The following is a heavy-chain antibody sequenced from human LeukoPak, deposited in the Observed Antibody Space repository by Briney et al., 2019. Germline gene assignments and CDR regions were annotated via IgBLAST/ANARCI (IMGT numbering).Heavy chain of an antibody. CDR2: ISGSGDST. CDR1: GFTFSSYA. V-gene: IGHV3-23*01. D-gene: IGHD3-10*01. CDR3: AKDARVRGLHDFDAFDI. Sequence: PGGSLRLSCSASGFTFSSYAMSWVRQAPGKGLEWVSVISGSGDSTYFADSVKGRFTISRDNSKNTLYLQMNSLRAEDTAVYYCAKDARVRGLHDFDAFDIWGLGTMVTVSS. J-gene: IGHJ3*02.